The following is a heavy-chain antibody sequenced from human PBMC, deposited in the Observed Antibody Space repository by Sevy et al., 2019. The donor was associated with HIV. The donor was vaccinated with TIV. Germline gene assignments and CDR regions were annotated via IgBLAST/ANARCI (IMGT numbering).Heavy chain of an antibody. V-gene: IGHV3-11*01. Sequence: GGSLRLSCAASGFTFSDYYMSWIRQAPGKGLEWVSYISSSGSTIYYADSVKGRFTISRDNAKNSLYLQMNSLGAEDMAVYYCARDRSRGFSPGGSNYWGQGTLVTVSS. D-gene: IGHD2-2*01. CDR2: ISSSGSTI. CDR1: GFTFSDYY. J-gene: IGHJ4*02. CDR3: ARDRSRGFSPGGSNY.